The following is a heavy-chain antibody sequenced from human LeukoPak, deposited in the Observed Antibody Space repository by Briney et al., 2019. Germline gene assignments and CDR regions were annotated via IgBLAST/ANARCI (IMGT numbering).Heavy chain of an antibody. Sequence: ASVKVSCKASGYTFTSYGISWVRQAPGQGLEWMGRIIPILGIANYAQKFQGRVTITADKSTSTAYMELSSLRSEDTAVYYCARPGIAAAGTQNYYYYGMDVWGQGTTVTVSS. CDR3: ARPGIAAAGTQNYYYYGMDV. CDR2: IIPILGIA. CDR1: GYTFTSYG. V-gene: IGHV1-69*04. J-gene: IGHJ6*02. D-gene: IGHD6-13*01.